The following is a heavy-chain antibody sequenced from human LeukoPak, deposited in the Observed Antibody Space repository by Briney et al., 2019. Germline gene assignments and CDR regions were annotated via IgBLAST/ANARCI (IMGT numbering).Heavy chain of an antibody. V-gene: IGHV3-30-3*01. CDR2: ISYDGSDK. D-gene: IGHD1-14*01. CDR1: GFTVSSNY. CDR3: ARDLSERYSIDY. Sequence: GGSLRLSCAVSGFTVSSNYMSWVRQAPGKGLEWVAFISYDGSDKRYAEPVKGRITISRDNSKRTLYLQVNSLRTEDTAVYYCARDLSERYSIDYWGQGTLVTVSS. J-gene: IGHJ4*02.